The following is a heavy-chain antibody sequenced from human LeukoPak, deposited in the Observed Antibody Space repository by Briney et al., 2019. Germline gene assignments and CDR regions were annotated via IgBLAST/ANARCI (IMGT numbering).Heavy chain of an antibody. J-gene: IGHJ4*02. V-gene: IGHV1-2*02. CDR1: GYTYTGYY. Sequence: ASVKVSCKASGYTYTGYYMHWVRQAPGQGLEWMGWINPNSGGTNYAQKFQGRVTMTRDTSISTAYMELSRLRSDDTAAYYCARDYYDSRVPDYWGQGTLVTVSS. D-gene: IGHD3-22*01. CDR3: ARDYYDSRVPDY. CDR2: INPNSGGT.